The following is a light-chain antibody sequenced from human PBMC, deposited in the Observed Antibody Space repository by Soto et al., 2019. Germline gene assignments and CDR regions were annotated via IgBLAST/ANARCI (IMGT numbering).Light chain of an antibody. V-gene: IGLV2-14*01. CDR1: SSDVGGYNY. Sequence: QSALTQPSSVSGSPGQPLTLSCTGTSSDVGGYNYVSWYQQHPVTAPNLMIYETSNRPSAVSNRFSGSKSVNTAPLTISGLQAEDEADYYCSSYTSSIPYVFGTGTKVTVL. CDR3: SSYTSSIPYV. CDR2: ETS. J-gene: IGLJ1*01.